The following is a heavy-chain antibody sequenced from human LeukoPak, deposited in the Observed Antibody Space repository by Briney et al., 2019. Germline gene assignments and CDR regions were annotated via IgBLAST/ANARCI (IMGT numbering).Heavy chain of an antibody. Sequence: GGSLRLSCAASGFTFSDYYMSWIRQAPGKGLEWVSYISSSSSYTNYADSVKGRFTISRDNAKNSLYLQMNSLRAEDTAVYYCARDGRQQLVRSHYYYGMDVWGQGTTVTVSS. J-gene: IGHJ6*02. CDR1: GFTFSDYY. D-gene: IGHD6-13*01. CDR2: ISSSSSYT. CDR3: ARDGRQQLVRSHYYYGMDV. V-gene: IGHV3-11*05.